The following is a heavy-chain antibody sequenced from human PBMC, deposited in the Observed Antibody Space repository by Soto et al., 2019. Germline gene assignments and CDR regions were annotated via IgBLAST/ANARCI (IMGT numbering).Heavy chain of an antibody. CDR1: GFTVNSNH. CDR2: ILDSGDT. V-gene: IGHV3-53*01. CDR3: ARDSHGQQLAYQGGGMDV. J-gene: IGHJ6*02. D-gene: IGHD6-13*01. Sequence: PGGSLRLSCAASGFTVNSNHMSWVRQAPGKGLEWVSVILDSGDTNYADSVKGRFTISGDNAKDSLYLQMNSLRAEDTAVYYCARDSHGQQLAYQGGGMDVWGQGTTVTVSS.